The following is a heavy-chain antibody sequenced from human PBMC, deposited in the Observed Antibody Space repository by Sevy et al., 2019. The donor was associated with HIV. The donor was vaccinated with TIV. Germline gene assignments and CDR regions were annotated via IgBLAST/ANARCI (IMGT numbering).Heavy chain of an antibody. CDR1: GFSFSSNW. CDR2: ISSDGSSL. V-gene: IGHV3-74*01. J-gene: IGHJ4*02. Sequence: GGSLRLSCAASGFSFSSNWMQWVRQAPGKGLVWVSRISSDGSSLSYADSVKGGFTISRDNAEYTVYLQMNSLRAEDTAVYYCASGGTLFRYWGQGTLVTVSS. D-gene: IGHD1-1*01. CDR3: ASGGTLFRY.